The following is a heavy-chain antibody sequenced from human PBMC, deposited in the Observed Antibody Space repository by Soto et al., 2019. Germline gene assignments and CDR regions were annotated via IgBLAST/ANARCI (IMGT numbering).Heavy chain of an antibody. CDR1: GFTFSSYG. V-gene: IGHV3-30*18. CDR2: ISYDGSNK. D-gene: IGHD1-26*01. J-gene: IGHJ4*02. Sequence: QVQLLESGGAVVQPGRSLRLSCAASGFTFSSYGMHWVRQAPGKGLEWVAVISYDGSNKYYADSVKGRFTISRDNSKNTLYLQMNSLRAEDTAVYYCAKDGGGATTSRRGGYFDYWGQGTLVTVSS. CDR3: AKDGGGATTSRRGGYFDY.